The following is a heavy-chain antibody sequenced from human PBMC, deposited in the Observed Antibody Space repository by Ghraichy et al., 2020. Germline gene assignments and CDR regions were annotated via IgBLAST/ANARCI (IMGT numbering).Heavy chain of an antibody. V-gene: IGHV4-59*01. D-gene: IGHD3-22*01. CDR3: ARSFGHFYDSIGYYPNWFDP. J-gene: IGHJ5*02. Sequence: SETLSLTCTVSGGSMRHSYWSWIRQVPGKGLEWIGNVYYSGSTKFNPSLKSRLTMSVDSSKSQFSLKLTSLTAADTAVYFCARSFGHFYDSIGYYPNWFDPWGQGTLVTVSS. CDR2: VYYSGST. CDR1: GGSMRHSY.